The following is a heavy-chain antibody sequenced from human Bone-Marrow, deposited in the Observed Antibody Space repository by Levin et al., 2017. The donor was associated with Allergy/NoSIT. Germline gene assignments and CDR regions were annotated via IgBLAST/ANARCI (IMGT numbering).Heavy chain of an antibody. CDR3: ATVGRGIATAVPS. CDR1: GNTFTGNY. D-gene: IGHD6-25*01. V-gene: IGHV1-2*02. Sequence: ASVKVSCKASGNTFTGNYVHWVRQAPGQGLEWMGWINPNSGDTNYAQKFKGRPTMTRDTSIATAYMELSSLRHDDTAVFYCATVGRGIATAVPSWGQGTLVSVSS. CDR2: INPNSGDT. J-gene: IGHJ5*02.